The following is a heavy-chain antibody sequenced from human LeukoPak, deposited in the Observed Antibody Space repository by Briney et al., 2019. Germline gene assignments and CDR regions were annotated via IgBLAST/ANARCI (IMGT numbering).Heavy chain of an antibody. CDR3: ARGYGSGSYYNY. V-gene: IGHV4-39*07. CDR1: GGSISSSSYY. Sequence: SETLSLTCTVSGGSISSSSYYWGWIRQPPGKGLEWIGSIYHSGSTYYNPSLKSRVTISVDTSKNQFSLKLSSVTAADTAVYYCARGYGSGSYYNYWGQGTLVTVSS. D-gene: IGHD3-10*01. J-gene: IGHJ4*02. CDR2: IYHSGST.